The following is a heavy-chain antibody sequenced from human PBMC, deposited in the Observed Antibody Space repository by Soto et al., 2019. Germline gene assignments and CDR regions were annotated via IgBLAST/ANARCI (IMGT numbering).Heavy chain of an antibody. CDR2: IIPIFGTA. V-gene: IGHV1-69*12. D-gene: IGHD3-22*01. Sequence: QVQLVQSGAEVKKPGSSVKVSCKASGGTFSSYAISWVRQAPGQGLEWMGGIIPIFGTANYAQKFQGRVTITADESTSTATMELSSLRNEDTAVYSCASNLGEDSSGCTRCWYFDLWGRGTLVTVSS. J-gene: IGHJ2*01. CDR1: GGTFSSYA. CDR3: ASNLGEDSSGCTRCWYFDL.